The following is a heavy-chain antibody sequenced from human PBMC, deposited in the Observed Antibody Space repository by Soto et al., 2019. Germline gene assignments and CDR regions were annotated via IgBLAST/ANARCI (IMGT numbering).Heavy chain of an antibody. D-gene: IGHD2-2*01. J-gene: IGHJ3*02. Sequence: EVQLVESGGGLVQPGGSLRLSCTASGFIFSSYWMSWVRQAPGKGLEWVANIKQDGSEKYYVDSVKGRFTISRDNAKNSLYLQMNSLRAEDTAVYYCVRDLRRFCSSSSCYGVFDIWGQGTMVTVSS. CDR1: GFIFSSYW. V-gene: IGHV3-7*03. CDR2: IKQDGSEK. CDR3: VRDLRRFCSSSSCYGVFDI.